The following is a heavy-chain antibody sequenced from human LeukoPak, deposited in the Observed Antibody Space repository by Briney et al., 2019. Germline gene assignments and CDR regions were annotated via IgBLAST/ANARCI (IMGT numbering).Heavy chain of an antibody. CDR1: GITVSSNY. Sequence: GRSLRLSHAPSGITVSSNYMSSVRQAAGDGLDWVSVSYSGGSTYYADSVKGRFTISRDNSKNTLYLQMNSLRAEDTAVYYCARGAGSYEYYMDVWGKGTTVTVSS. CDR2: SYSGGST. V-gene: IGHV3-53*01. D-gene: IGHD3-10*01. J-gene: IGHJ6*03. CDR3: ARGAGSYEYYMDV.